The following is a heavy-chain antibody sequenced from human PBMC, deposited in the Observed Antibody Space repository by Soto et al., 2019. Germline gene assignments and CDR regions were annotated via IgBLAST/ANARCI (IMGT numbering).Heavy chain of an antibody. CDR1: GFTFSSYW. CDR3: ARVRPPPRRITISQYYFDY. Sequence: PGGSLRLSCAASGFTFSSYWMSWVRQAPGKGLEWVANIKQDGSEKYYVDSVKGRFTISRDNAKNSLYLQMNSLRAEDTAVYYCARVRPPPRRITISQYYFDYWGQGTLVTVSS. CDR2: IKQDGSEK. D-gene: IGHD3-3*01. V-gene: IGHV3-7*03. J-gene: IGHJ4*02.